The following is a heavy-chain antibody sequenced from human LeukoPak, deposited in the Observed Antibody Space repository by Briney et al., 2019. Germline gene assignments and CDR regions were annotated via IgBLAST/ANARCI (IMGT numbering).Heavy chain of an antibody. CDR2: INLNSGGT. J-gene: IGHJ5*02. CDR3: ARAGTAMVRDGSNIGFGP. CDR1: GYTFTGYY. Sequence: ASVKVSCTASGYTFTGYYMHWVRQAPAQGLEWMGCINLNSGGTNYAQKFQGRVTMTSDTSISTAYMELSRLRSDDTAVYYCARAGTAMVRDGSNIGFGPWGQGTPVTVSS. D-gene: IGHD5-18*01. V-gene: IGHV1-2*02.